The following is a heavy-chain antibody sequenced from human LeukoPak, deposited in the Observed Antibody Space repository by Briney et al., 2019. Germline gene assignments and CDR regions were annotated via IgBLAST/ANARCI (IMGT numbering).Heavy chain of an antibody. D-gene: IGHD6-19*01. V-gene: IGHV3-64D*09. CDR1: GFTFSSYA. J-gene: IGHJ4*02. CDR3: VKDLSRYSSGWYLFDY. Sequence: PGGCLRLSCSASGFTFSSYAMHWVRQAPGEGLEYVSAISSNGGSTYYADSVKGRFTISRDNSKNTLYLQMSSLRAEDTAVYYCVKDLSRYSSGWYLFDYWGQGTLVTVSS. CDR2: ISSNGGST.